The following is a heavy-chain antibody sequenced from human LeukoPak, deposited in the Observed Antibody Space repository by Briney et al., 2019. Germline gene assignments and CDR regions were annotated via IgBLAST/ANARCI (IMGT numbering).Heavy chain of an antibody. CDR1: GFTFSSYW. V-gene: IGHV3-74*01. CDR3: ASRIPYDSSSY. D-gene: IGHD3-22*01. J-gene: IGHJ4*02. Sequence: PGGSLRLSCAASGFTFSSYWMYWVRQAPGKGLVWVSRISSDGSSTDYADSVKGRFTISRDNAKNTLYLQMNSLRAEDTAVYYCASRIPYDSSSYWGQGTLVTVSS. CDR2: ISSDGSST.